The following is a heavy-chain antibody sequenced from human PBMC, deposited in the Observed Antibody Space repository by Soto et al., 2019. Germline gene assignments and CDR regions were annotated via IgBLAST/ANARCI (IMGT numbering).Heavy chain of an antibody. CDR3: ATGEWELLASGTSWYFDL. Sequence: SATLSLTCTVSGDSIHTRDSISTRSFYWGWMRQPPGKGLQWIASISYSDGSFYNSSLKSRLTISVDTSKNQFSLKLSSVTAADTAVYYCATGEWELLASGTSWYFDLWGRGTLVTVS. V-gene: IGHV4-39*01. J-gene: IGHJ2*01. CDR1: GDSIHTRDSISTRSFY. CDR2: ISYSDGS. D-gene: IGHD1-26*01.